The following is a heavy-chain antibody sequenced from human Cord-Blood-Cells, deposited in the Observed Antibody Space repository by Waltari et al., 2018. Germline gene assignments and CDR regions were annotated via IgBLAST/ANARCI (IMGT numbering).Heavy chain of an antibody. Sequence: EVQLVESGEGLVQPGGSLRLSCAASGFTFSSYAMHWVRQAPGKGLEYVSAISSNGGSTYYADSVKGRFTISRDNSKNTLYLQMGSLRAEDMAVYYCARGASEAYSSGWGGTEDFFQHWGQGTLVTVSS. J-gene: IGHJ1*01. CDR2: ISSNGGST. D-gene: IGHD6-19*01. CDR1: GFTFSSYA. V-gene: IGHV3-64*02. CDR3: ARGASEAYSSGWGGTEDFFQH.